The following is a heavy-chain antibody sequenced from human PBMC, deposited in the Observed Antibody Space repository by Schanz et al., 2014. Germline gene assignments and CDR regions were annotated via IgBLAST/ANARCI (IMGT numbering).Heavy chain of an antibody. J-gene: IGHJ3*02. CDR3: AKDFFIGVARGVIISHDAIDI. D-gene: IGHD3-10*01. Sequence: QVQLVESGGGVVQPGRSLRLSCAASGFTFSRYGMHWVRQAPGKGLEWVAATRYDGNNKYYVDSVKGRFTISRDNSNNTVFLQMNSLRAEDTAVYYCAKDFFIGVARGVIISHDAIDIWGQGTKVTVSS. V-gene: IGHV3-33*06. CDR1: GFTFSRYG. CDR2: TRYDGNNK.